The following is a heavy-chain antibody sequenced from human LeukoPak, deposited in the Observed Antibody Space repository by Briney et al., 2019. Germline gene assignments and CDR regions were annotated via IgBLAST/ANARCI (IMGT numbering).Heavy chain of an antibody. Sequence: SETLSLTCTVSGASISNYYWHWIRQPPGKGLEWIAYIYSSGSTSYNPSLKSRVTISVDRSKNQFSLKLSSVTAADTAVYYCAPCITTVRGVTGGWFDPWGQGTLVTVSS. D-gene: IGHD3-10*01. CDR3: APCITTVRGVTGGWFDP. CDR1: GASISNYY. J-gene: IGHJ5*02. CDR2: IYSSGST. V-gene: IGHV4-59*12.